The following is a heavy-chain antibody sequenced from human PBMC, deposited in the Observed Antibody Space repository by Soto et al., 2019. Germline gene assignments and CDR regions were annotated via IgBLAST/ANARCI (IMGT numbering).Heavy chain of an antibody. CDR2: ISAYNGNT. Sequence: ASVKVSCKASGYTFTSYGISWVRQAPGQGLEWMGWISAYNGNTNYAQKLQGRVTMTTDTSTSTAYMELRSLRSDDTAVYYCARGSGSYLLPGAEYFQHWGQGTLVTVSS. D-gene: IGHD1-26*01. CDR1: GYTFTSYG. CDR3: ARGSGSYLLPGAEYFQH. V-gene: IGHV1-18*01. J-gene: IGHJ1*01.